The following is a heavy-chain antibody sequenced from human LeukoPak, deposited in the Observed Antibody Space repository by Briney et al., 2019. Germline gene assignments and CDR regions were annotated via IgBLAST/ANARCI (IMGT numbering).Heavy chain of an antibody. J-gene: IGHJ4*02. D-gene: IGHD1-26*01. Sequence: GGSLRLSCTASGFTFSSYAMTWVRQAPGKGLEWVSAISGSGGTTYYADSVKGRFTISRDNSKNTLYLQMNSLRAEDTAVYYCARGGYSGSYYEYYFDYWGQGTLVTVSS. V-gene: IGHV3-23*01. CDR1: GFTFSSYA. CDR3: ARGGYSGSYYEYYFDY. CDR2: ISGSGGTT.